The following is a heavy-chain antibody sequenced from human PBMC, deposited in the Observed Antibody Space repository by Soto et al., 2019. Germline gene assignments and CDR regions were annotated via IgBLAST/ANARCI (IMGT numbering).Heavy chain of an antibody. J-gene: IGHJ4*02. CDR3: ARDDSGSYPDY. D-gene: IGHD1-26*01. V-gene: IGHV3-66*01. Sequence: EVQLVESGGGLVQPGGSLRLSCAASGFTVSSNYMSWVRQAPGKGLEWVSVIYSGGSTYYADSVKGRFTISRDNSKNTLYLQMNSLRAEDTAVYYCARDDSGSYPDYWGQGTLVTVSS. CDR1: GFTVSSNY. CDR2: IYSGGST.